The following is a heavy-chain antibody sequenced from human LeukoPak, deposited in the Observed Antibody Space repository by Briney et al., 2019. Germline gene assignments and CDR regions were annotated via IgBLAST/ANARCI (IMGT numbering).Heavy chain of an antibody. CDR2: ISDSGSPI. D-gene: IGHD2-2*01. V-gene: IGHV3-48*01. CDR1: GFSFSGHS. CDR3: ARNKRASQYYFDY. Sequence: GGSLRLSCAASGFSFSGHSMNWVRQAPGRGLEWVAFISDSGSPIYYADSVRGRFTISRDNADNSLYLQMHSLRAEGSAVYFCARNKRASQYYFDYWGQGALVTVSS. J-gene: IGHJ4*02.